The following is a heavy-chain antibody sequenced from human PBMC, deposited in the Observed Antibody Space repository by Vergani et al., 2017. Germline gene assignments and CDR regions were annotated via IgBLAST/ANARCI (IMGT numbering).Heavy chain of an antibody. CDR2: INPSGGST. CDR3: ARDRLEEQWLVRXFDP. J-gene: IGHJ5*02. Sequence: QVQLVQSGAEVKKPGASVKVSCKASGYTFTSYYMHWVRQAPGQGLEWMGIINPSGGSTSYAQKFQGRVTMTRDTSTSTVYMELSSLRSEDTAVYYCARDRLEEQWLVRXFDPWGQGTLVTVSS. D-gene: IGHD6-19*01. CDR1: GYTFTSYY. V-gene: IGHV1-46*01.